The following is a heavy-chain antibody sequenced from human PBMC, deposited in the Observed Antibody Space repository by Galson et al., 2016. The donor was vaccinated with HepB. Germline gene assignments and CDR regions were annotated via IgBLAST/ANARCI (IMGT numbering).Heavy chain of an antibody. CDR3: AKPYTNGWLTSFDH. CDR1: GFDFGSYA. Sequence: SLRLSCAASGFDFGSYAINWVRQAPGKGLEWISSISLSGSSTYYAASVKGRFSISRDNSKNTVYLEMNSLRAEDSAIYYCAKPYTNGWLTSFDHWGQGSLVTVSA. J-gene: IGHJ4*02. CDR2: ISLSGSST. V-gene: IGHV3-23*01. D-gene: IGHD6-19*01.